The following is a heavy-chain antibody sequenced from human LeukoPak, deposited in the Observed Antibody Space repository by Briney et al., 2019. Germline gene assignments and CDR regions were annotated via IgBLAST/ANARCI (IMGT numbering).Heavy chain of an antibody. Sequence: GGSLRLSCAASGFTFSSYSMNWVRQAPGKGLEWVSFISTSSSYIYYADSVKGRFTISRDNAKNSLFLQMNSLRAEDTAVYYCAKEVRGDAFDIWGQGTMVTVSS. CDR1: GFTFSSYS. CDR2: ISTSSSYI. V-gene: IGHV3-21*01. D-gene: IGHD3-16*01. J-gene: IGHJ3*02. CDR3: AKEVRGDAFDI.